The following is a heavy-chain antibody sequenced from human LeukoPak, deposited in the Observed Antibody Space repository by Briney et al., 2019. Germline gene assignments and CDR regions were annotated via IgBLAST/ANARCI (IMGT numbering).Heavy chain of an antibody. CDR2: ISSSGSNK. Sequence: AGTLSRYCAASGFTISDIYMRWIGPAPGEGRVWVSYISSSGSNKYYADPGQGRFTISMDNAKISLYLQMKSMRAEDRAVYDWAGEVSAAASFDCWGQGTLVTVYS. CDR1: GFTISDIY. CDR3: AGEVSAAASFDC. V-gene: IGHV3-11*01. J-gene: IGHJ4*01. D-gene: IGHD1-26*01.